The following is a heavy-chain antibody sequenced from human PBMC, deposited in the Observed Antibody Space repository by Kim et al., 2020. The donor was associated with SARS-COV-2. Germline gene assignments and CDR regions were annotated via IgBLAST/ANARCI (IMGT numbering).Heavy chain of an antibody. CDR2: ISYDGSNK. CDR3: AKDHVTMVRGVRGNYYYYGMDV. J-gene: IGHJ6*02. Sequence: GGSLRLSCAASGFTFSSYGMHWVRQAPGKGLEWVAVISYDGSNKYYADSVKGRFTISRDNSKNTLYLQMNSLRAEDTAVYYCAKDHVTMVRGVRGNYYYYGMDVWGQGTTVTVSS. D-gene: IGHD3-10*01. CDR1: GFTFSSYG. V-gene: IGHV3-30*18.